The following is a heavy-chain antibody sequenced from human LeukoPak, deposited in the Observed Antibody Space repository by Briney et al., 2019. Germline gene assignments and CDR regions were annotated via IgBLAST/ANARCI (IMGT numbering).Heavy chain of an antibody. CDR2: MNPNSGNT. D-gene: IGHD6-6*01. V-gene: IGHV1-8*01. CDR3: ARGRVRSSSILYWFDP. Sequence: ASVEVSCKASGYTFTSYDINWVRQATGQGLEWMGWMNPNSGNTGYAQKFQGRVTMTRNTSISTAYMELSSLRSEDTAVYYCARGRVRSSSILYWFDPWGQGTLVTVSS. CDR1: GYTFTSYD. J-gene: IGHJ5*02.